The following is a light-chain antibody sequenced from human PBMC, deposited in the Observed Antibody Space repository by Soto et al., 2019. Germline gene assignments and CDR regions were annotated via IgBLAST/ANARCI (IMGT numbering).Light chain of an antibody. J-gene: IGKJ1*01. Sequence: EVVLTQSPGTLSLSPGERATLSCRASQSVSLSLAWFQMRPRQPPRLLIYGASTRATDIPARFSGSGSGTDFTLTISSLQSEDFAVYFCQQYHIWPSWTFGQGTKVDIK. CDR3: QQYHIWPSWT. V-gene: IGKV3-15*01. CDR1: QSVSLS. CDR2: GAS.